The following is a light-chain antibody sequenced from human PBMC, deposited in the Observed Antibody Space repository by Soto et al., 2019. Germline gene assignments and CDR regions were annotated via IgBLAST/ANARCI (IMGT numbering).Light chain of an antibody. CDR2: AAS. CDR1: QRISNY. J-gene: IGKJ4*01. V-gene: IGKV1-39*01. CDR3: QQSYSTPII. Sequence: DIQMTQSPSSLSASVGDRVTITCRASQRISNYLNWYQQKPGKAPKLLIYAASSLQSGVPSRFSGSASGTDFTLTISSLQPEDFATYYCQQSYSTPIIFGGGTKVEIK.